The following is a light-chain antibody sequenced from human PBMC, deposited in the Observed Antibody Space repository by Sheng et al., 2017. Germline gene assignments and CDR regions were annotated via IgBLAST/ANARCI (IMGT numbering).Light chain of an antibody. Sequence: QSALTQPASVSGSPGQSITISCTGTSSDVAAYNFVSWYLQHPGKAPKLIIYGVTDRPSGVPDRFSGSSSGNTASLTISGLQAEDEADYYCCSYAGKSTVVFGGGTKLTVL. CDR1: SSDVAAYNF. V-gene: IGLV2-11*01. CDR3: CSYAGKSTVV. J-gene: IGLJ2*01. CDR2: GVT.